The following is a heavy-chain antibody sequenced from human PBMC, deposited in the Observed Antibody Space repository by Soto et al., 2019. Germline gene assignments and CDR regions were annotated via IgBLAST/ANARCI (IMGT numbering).Heavy chain of an antibody. CDR2: INHLETT. V-gene: IGHV4-30-2*01. J-gene: IGHJ4*02. Sequence: SETLSITCTVSGASIPFGGYSWSWIRQTPGKGLEWIGYINHLETTFYNPSFESRLTLSIDRAKNQFSLKLHSMSAADRAVYFCARGGGSDSFDYWGQGILVTIS. D-gene: IGHD1-26*01. CDR3: ARGGGSDSFDY. CDR1: GASIPFGGYS.